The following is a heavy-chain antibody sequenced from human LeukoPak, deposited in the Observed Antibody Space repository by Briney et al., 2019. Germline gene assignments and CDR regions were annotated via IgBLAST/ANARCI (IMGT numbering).Heavy chain of an antibody. D-gene: IGHD3-22*01. CDR3: ASLYYYDSSGYSSPFDY. J-gene: IGHJ4*02. Sequence: GKSLKISCKGSGYSFTSYWIGWVRQMPGKGLEWMGIIYPGDSDTRYSPSFQGQVTISADKSISTAYLRWSSLKASDTAMYYCASLYYYDSSGYSSPFDYWGQGTLVTVSS. CDR1: GYSFTSYW. V-gene: IGHV5-51*01. CDR2: IYPGDSDT.